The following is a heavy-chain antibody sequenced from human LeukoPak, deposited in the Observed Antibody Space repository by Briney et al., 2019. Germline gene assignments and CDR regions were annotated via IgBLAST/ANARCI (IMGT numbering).Heavy chain of an antibody. V-gene: IGHV3-11*01. J-gene: IGHJ6*03. CDR3: ASPLGYCSSTSCYYDYYMDV. Sequence: EGSLRLSCAASGFTFSDYYMSWIRQAPGKGLEWVSYISSSGSTIYYADSVKGRFTISRDNAKNSLYLQMNSLRAEDTAVYYCASPLGYCSSTSCYYDYYMDVWGKGTTVTVSS. CDR2: ISSSGSTI. CDR1: GFTFSDYY. D-gene: IGHD2-2*01.